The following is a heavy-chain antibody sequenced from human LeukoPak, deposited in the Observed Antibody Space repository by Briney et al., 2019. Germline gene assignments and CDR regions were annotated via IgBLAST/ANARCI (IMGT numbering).Heavy chain of an antibody. Sequence: GRSLRLSCAASGFTFSSCGMHWVRQAPGKGLEWVAVISYDGSNKYYADSVKGRFTISRDNSKNTLYLQMNSLRAEDTAVYYCAKEDYGDYVGEHYYGMDVWGQGTTVTVSS. D-gene: IGHD4-17*01. CDR3: AKEDYGDYVGEHYYGMDV. J-gene: IGHJ6*02. CDR2: ISYDGSNK. V-gene: IGHV3-30*18. CDR1: GFTFSSCG.